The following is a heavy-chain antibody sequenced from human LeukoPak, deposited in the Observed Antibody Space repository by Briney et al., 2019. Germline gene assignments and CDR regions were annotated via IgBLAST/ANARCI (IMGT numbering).Heavy chain of an antibody. Sequence: GGSLRLSCVASGLNFGESAMHWVRQAPGKGLEWVSLISADGGSAFSADSVKGRFSISRDNSKNSLYLQMDSLRSEDTAMYYCAKESGKFDYWGQGALVVVSS. CDR1: GLNFGESA. J-gene: IGHJ4*02. CDR2: ISADGGSA. CDR3: AKESGKFDY. V-gene: IGHV3-43*02.